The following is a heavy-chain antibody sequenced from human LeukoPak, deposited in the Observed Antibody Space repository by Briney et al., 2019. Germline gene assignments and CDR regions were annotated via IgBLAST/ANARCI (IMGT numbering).Heavy chain of an antibody. V-gene: IGHV4-39*01. CDR1: GGSISSSSYY. CDR2: IYSSGYT. CDR3: ARPLNAAGWFDP. D-gene: IGHD3-10*01. Sequence: PSETLSLTCTVSGGSISSSSYYWGWIRQPPGKGLEWIGSIYSSGYTYYNPSLKSRVTISVGTSKNQFSLNLSSVTAADTAVYYCARPLNAAGWFDPWGQGTLVTVSS. J-gene: IGHJ5*02.